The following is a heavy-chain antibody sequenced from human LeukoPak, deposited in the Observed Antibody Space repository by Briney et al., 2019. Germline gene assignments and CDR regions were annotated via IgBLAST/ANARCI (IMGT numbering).Heavy chain of an antibody. CDR2: LDYSGST. Sequence: SETLSLTCTVSGGSISSYYWTWIRQLPGKGLEWIGYLDYSGSTNYNPSLKSRVTISVDTSKNQFSLKLSSVTAADTAVYYCARAGWFGELYGPLDYWGQGTLVTVSS. J-gene: IGHJ4*02. D-gene: IGHD3-10*01. V-gene: IGHV4-59*12. CDR3: ARAGWFGELYGPLDY. CDR1: GGSISSYY.